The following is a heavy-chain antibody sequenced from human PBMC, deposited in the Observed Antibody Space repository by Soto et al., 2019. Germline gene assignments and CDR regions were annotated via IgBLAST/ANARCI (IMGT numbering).Heavy chain of an antibody. CDR1: GFTFGPYW. CDR2: IKPDGSEK. V-gene: IGHV3-7*01. D-gene: IGHD3-16*01. J-gene: IGHJ2*01. CDR3: ARTYTVAGSRYGCFDL. Sequence: EVQLVESGGGLVQPGGSLRLSCAASGFTFGPYWMTWVRQAPGKGLEWVAEIKPDGSEKYYVDSVKGRFTISKDNTKTSLHLQKNSRRADDTAVEYCARTYTVAGSRYGCFDLWGRGTLVTVSS.